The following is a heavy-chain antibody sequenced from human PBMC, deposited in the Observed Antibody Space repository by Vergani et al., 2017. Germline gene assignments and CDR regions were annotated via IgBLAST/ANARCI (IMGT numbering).Heavy chain of an antibody. J-gene: IGHJ6*02. D-gene: IGHD3-10*01. Sequence: QVQLQESGPGLVKPSETLTLTCDVSDSSIMTNPYWGWFRQSPGKGLEWIGCIHHSGDTHYNSSLKSRVSISIVSSSKFSLSLHSVTAADTAIYYCAGHRGSGGFFPSSYFYGMDVWGHGTTVTVSS. CDR3: AGHRGSGGFFPSSYFYGMDV. CDR1: DSSIMTNPY. CDR2: IHHSGDT. V-gene: IGHV4-38-2*01.